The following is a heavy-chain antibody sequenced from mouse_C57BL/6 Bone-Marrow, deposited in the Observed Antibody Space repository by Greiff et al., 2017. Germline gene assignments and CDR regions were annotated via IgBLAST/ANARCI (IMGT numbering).Heavy chain of an antibody. V-gene: IGHV1-54*01. Sequence: VQLQQSGAELVRPGTSVKVSCKASGYAFTNYLLEWVKQRPGQGLEWIGVINPGSGGTNYNEKFKGKATLTADKSSSTAYMQLSSLTSEDSAVYFCARNLLLRPFAYWGQGTLVTVSA. J-gene: IGHJ3*01. CDR1: GYAFTNYL. CDR2: INPGSGGT. CDR3: ARNLLLRPFAY. D-gene: IGHD1-1*01.